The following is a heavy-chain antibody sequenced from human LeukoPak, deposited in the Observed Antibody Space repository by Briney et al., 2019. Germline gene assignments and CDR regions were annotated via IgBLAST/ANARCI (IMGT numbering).Heavy chain of an antibody. CDR3: AEIAGEFFHVGG. J-gene: IGHJ4*02. Sequence: PGGSLRLSCAASGFTFSSYGMHWVRQAPGKGLEWVAFIRYDGSNKYYADSVKGRFTISRDNSKNTLYLQMNSLRAEDTAVYYCAEIAGEFFHVGGWGQGTLVTVSS. CDR1: GFTFSSYG. D-gene: IGHD7-27*01. V-gene: IGHV3-30*02. CDR2: IRYDGSNK.